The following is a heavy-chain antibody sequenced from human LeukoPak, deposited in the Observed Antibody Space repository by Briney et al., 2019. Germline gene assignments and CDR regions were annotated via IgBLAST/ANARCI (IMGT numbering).Heavy chain of an antibody. CDR3: AANPNYYDSSGYYGNAFDI. J-gene: IGHJ3*02. CDR1: GGTFSSYA. Sequence: SVKVSCKASGGTFSSYAISWVRQAPGQGLEWMGRIIPIFGTANYAQKFQGRVTITTDESTSTAYMELSSLRSEDTAVYYCAANPNYYDSSGYYGNAFDIWGQGTMVTVSS. D-gene: IGHD3-22*01. CDR2: IIPIFGTA. V-gene: IGHV1-69*05.